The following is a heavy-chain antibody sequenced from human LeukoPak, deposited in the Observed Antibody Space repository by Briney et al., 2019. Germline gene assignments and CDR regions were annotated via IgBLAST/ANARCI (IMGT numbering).Heavy chain of an antibody. D-gene: IGHD2-15*01. CDR1: GYTFTGYY. J-gene: IGHJ3*02. Sequence: GASVKVSCKASGYTFTGYYMHWVRQAPGHGLEYMGWIHPNSGGTDFAQNFQGRGSMTRDTSISTVYMELSRLTSDDTAVYFCAREVVGSGSSKQAFDIWGQGTLVTVSS. V-gene: IGHV1-2*02. CDR3: AREVVGSGSSKQAFDI. CDR2: IHPNSGGT.